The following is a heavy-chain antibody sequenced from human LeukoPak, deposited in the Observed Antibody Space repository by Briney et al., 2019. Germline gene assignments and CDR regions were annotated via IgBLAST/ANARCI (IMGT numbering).Heavy chain of an antibody. CDR3: ARDGRGYCSGGSCYPYYYYGMDV. V-gene: IGHV3-66*01. D-gene: IGHD2-15*01. Sequence: PGGSLRLSCAASGFTVSSNYMSWVRQAPGKGPEWVSVIYSGGSTYYADSVKGRFTISRDNSKNTLYLQMNSLRAEDTAVYYCARDGRGYCSGGSCYPYYYYGMDVWGQGTTVTVSS. J-gene: IGHJ6*02. CDR2: IYSGGST. CDR1: GFTVSSNY.